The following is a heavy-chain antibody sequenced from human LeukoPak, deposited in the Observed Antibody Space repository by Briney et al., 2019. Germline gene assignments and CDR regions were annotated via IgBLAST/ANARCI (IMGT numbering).Heavy chain of an antibody. J-gene: IGHJ4*02. Sequence: GGSLRLSCVPSGFTFSSYWMNWVRQAPGKGLEWVAIIKPDGSEKFYADSVRGRFTISRDNAKNSLYLQMNSLRDDDTAFYYCVKDLSSNWYSFDYWGQGTLVTVSS. V-gene: IGHV3-7*03. CDR2: IKPDGSEK. D-gene: IGHD6-13*01. CDR1: GFTFSSYW. CDR3: VKDLSSNWYSFDY.